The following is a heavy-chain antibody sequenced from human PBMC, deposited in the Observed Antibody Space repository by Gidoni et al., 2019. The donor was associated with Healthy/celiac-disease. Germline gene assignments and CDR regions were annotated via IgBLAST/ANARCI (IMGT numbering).Heavy chain of an antibody. J-gene: IGHJ4*02. D-gene: IGHD3-9*01. Sequence: EVQLVEYGGGLVKPGGSLRLSCAAYGFTFSSYSMNWVRQAPGKGLEWDSYISSSSRTINYANSVKGRFTISRDNAKNSLYLQMNSLRDEDTAVYYCARGVLRYFDWLLYGDYWGQGTLVTVSS. CDR3: ARGVLRYFDWLLYGDY. CDR1: GFTFSSYS. CDR2: ISSSSRTI. V-gene: IGHV3-48*02.